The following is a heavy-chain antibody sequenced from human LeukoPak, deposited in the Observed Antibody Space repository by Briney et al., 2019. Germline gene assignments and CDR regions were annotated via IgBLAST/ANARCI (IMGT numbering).Heavy chain of an antibody. D-gene: IGHD3-16*01. J-gene: IGHJ4*02. V-gene: IGHV1-2*02. Sequence: ASVKVSCKASGYTFTGYYMHWVRQAPGQGLEWMGWINPNSGGTNYAQKFQGRVTMTRDTSIITAYMELSRLRSDDTAVYYCVRGGPYYDSLGYWGQGTLVTVSS. CDR3: VRGGPYYDSLGY. CDR1: GYTFTGYY. CDR2: INPNSGGT.